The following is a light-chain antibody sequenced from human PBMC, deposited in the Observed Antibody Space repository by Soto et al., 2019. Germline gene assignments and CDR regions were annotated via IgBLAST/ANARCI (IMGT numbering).Light chain of an antibody. Sequence: DIQMTQSPPSLSASVGDRVTITCRASQGIGNSLAWYQQKPGTVPKLLIYSASTLQSGVPSRFSGSGSGTDFTLPISSLQPEDVAAYYCQKYNTVPATFGQGTQLEIK. CDR3: QKYNTVPAT. J-gene: IGKJ5*01. CDR2: SAS. CDR1: QGIGNS. V-gene: IGKV1-27*01.